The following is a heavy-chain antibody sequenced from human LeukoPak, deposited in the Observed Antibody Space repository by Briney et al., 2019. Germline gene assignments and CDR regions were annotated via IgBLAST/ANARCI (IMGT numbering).Heavy chain of an antibody. CDR3: ARDSSYQLLSHWFDP. CDR2: IIPIFGTA. Sequence: SVKVSCKASGGTFSSYAISWVRQAPGQGLEWMGGIIPIFGTANYAQKFQGRVTMTRDTSTSTVYMELSSLRSEDTAVYYCARDSSYQLLSHWFDPWGQGTLVTVSS. J-gene: IGHJ5*02. D-gene: IGHD2-2*01. V-gene: IGHV1-69*05. CDR1: GGTFSSYA.